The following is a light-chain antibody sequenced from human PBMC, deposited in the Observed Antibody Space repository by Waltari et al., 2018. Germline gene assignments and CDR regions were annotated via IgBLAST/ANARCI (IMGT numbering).Light chain of an antibody. CDR1: QTIINF. V-gene: IGKV1-39*01. CDR2: FAS. J-gene: IGKJ2*01. CDR3: QQSYSIPYT. Sequence: DIQMTQSPSSLSPSIGDRVTITCRASQTIINFLNWYQQKPGNAPKLLIYFASALQSGVPSRFGGSGSGTDFTFTISSLQPEDFATYYCQQSYSIPYTFGQGTKLEIK.